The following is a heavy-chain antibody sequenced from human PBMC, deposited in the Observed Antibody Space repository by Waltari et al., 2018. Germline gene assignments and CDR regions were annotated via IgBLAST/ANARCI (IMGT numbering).Heavy chain of an antibody. D-gene: IGHD1-20*01. Sequence: EVQLLESGGGLVQPGGSLRLSCTAAGFTFSNYDLNWVRQAPGGGLGWGARLIGNAALTYYADSVNGRFIISRENSKNTLFLQMNSLRAEDTAIYYCAKDLTGWGAFDIWGQGTMVTVSS. CDR2: LIGNAALT. J-gene: IGHJ3*02. V-gene: IGHV3-23*01. CDR3: AKDLTGWGAFDI. CDR1: GFTFSNYD.